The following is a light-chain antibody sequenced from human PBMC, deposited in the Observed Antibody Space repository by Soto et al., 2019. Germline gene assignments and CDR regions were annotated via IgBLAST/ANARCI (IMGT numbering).Light chain of an antibody. Sequence: LTQPRSVSGSPGQSFTISFTGTSSDVAIYNYISWYQQHPGEAPKLMIHDVSERPSGVPDRFSGSKSGNTASLTISGLQAEDEADYYCCSYAGSDTSARKVFGTGLKVTVL. V-gene: IGLV2-11*01. J-gene: IGLJ1*01. CDR3: CSYAGSDTSARKV. CDR2: DVS. CDR1: SSDVAIYNY.